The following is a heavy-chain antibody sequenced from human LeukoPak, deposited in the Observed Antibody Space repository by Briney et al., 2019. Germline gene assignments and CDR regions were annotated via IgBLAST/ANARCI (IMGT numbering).Heavy chain of an antibody. J-gene: IGHJ4*02. V-gene: IGHV3-33*06. D-gene: IGHD3-3*01. CDR3: AKDTAIQFLEPAL. Sequence: QPGGSLRLSCAASGFTFNTHGMHWVRQAPGKGLEWVAAIWFDGSVKHYSDAVKGRFTISRDNSLDTLYLQMNSLRVEDTAMYYCAKDTAIQFLEPALWGQGTLVTVSS. CDR2: IWFDGSVK. CDR1: GFTFNTHG.